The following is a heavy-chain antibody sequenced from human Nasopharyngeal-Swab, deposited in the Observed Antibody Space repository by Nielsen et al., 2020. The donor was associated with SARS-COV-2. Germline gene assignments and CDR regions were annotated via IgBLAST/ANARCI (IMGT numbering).Heavy chain of an antibody. CDR2: KNDDGRSI. Sequence: GGSLRLSCVASGFTFSSSAMYWFREAPGKGLVRVSKKNDDGRSINCADSLKGRFTTTSDNAKNTLYLQMNSLRAEDTAVYYCASLGATETTGYYYYGMDVWGQGTTVTVSS. J-gene: IGHJ6*02. CDR1: GFTFSSSA. V-gene: IGHV3-74*01. D-gene: IGHD5-12*01. CDR3: ASLGATETTGYYYYGMDV.